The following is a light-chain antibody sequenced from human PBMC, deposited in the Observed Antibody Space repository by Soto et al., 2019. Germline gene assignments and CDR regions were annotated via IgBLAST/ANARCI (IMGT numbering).Light chain of an antibody. CDR1: SSNIGDNP. J-gene: IGLJ1*01. V-gene: IGLV1-44*01. CDR3: AAWDDSLNAL. Sequence: QSVLTQPPSASRTPGQRITISCSGSSSNIGDNPVNWYRQLPGAAPKLLIYINDQRPSGVPDRFSGSKSGTSASLAISGLQPEDEADYYCAAWDDSLNALFGTGTKVTVL. CDR2: IND.